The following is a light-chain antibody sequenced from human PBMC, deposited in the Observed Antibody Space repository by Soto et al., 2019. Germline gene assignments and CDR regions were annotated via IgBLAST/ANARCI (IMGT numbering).Light chain of an antibody. CDR3: QQSSKWPRT. V-gene: IGKV3D-15*01. CDR1: QSFNSN. Sequence: EILMTQSPATLSLYKGERATLSCRASQSFNSNLAWYQQKPGQAPRLLIYDASNRATGIPARFSGSGSGTDFTLTISRLEPEDFAVYYCQQSSKWPRTFGQRTKVDI. J-gene: IGKJ1*01. CDR2: DAS.